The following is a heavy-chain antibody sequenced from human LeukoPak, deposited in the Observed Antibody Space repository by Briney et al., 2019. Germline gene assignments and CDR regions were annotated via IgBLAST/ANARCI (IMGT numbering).Heavy chain of an antibody. CDR1: GFTFSESA. D-gene: IGHD3-3*01. V-gene: IGHV3-23*01. Sequence: GGSLRLSCAASGFTFSESAVSWVRQSPGEGLEWVSSISDTGGRTYYADSVKGRFTITRDNSRNTVNLQMNSLRAGDTARYYCAKGGQDFDFWRFDLWGQGILITVSS. CDR2: ISDTGGRT. CDR3: AKGGQDFDFWRFDL. J-gene: IGHJ5*02.